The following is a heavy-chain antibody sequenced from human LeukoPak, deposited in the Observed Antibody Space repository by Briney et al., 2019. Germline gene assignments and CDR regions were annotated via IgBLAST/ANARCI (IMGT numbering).Heavy chain of an antibody. CDR3: ARGDSSGSYFDY. CDR2: INWNGGST. J-gene: IGHJ4*02. CDR1: GFTFDDYG. D-gene: IGHD3-22*01. V-gene: IGHV3-20*04. Sequence: PGGSLRLSCAASGFTFDDYGMSWVRQAPGKGLEWVSGINWNGGSTGYADSVKGRFTISRDNAKNSLYLQMNSLRAEDTAVYYCARGDSSGSYFDYWGQGTLVTVSS.